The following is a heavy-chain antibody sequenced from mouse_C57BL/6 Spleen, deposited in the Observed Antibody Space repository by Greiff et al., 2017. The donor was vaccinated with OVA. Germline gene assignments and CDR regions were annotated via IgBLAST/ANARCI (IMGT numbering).Heavy chain of an antibody. CDR2: IDPSDSET. V-gene: IGHV1-52*01. Sequence: QVQLQQPGAELVRPGSSVKLSCKASGYTFTSYWMHWVKQRPIQGLEWIGNIDPSDSETHYNQKFKDKATLTVDKSSSTAYMQLSSLTSEDSAVYYCARGELRSLFDYWGQGTTLTVSS. D-gene: IGHD1-1*01. J-gene: IGHJ2*01. CDR1: GYTFTSYW. CDR3: ARGELRSLFDY.